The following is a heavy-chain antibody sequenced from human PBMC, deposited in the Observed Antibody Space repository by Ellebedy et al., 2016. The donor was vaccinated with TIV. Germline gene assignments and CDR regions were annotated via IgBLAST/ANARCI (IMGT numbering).Heavy chain of an antibody. CDR3: AKPNLPDYGSGISYPSGY. D-gene: IGHD3-10*01. J-gene: IGHJ4*02. CDR2: ISASGIHT. Sequence: GESLKISXAVSGFTFSTYAMSWVRQAPGAGLQWVSGISASGIHTYYADSVKGRFTISRDNSKNTLYLQMNSLRAEDTAVSFCAKPNLPDYGSGISYPSGYWGQGTLVTVSS. V-gene: IGHV3-23*01. CDR1: GFTFSTYA.